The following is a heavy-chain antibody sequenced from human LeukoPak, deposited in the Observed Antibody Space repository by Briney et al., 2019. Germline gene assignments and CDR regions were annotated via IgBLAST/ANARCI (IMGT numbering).Heavy chain of an antibody. D-gene: IGHD6-13*01. V-gene: IGHV4-59*01. J-gene: IGHJ4*02. CDR1: GGSITSYY. Sequence: SETLSLTCAVSGGSITSYYWSWIRQSPGKGLEWIGSIFYTGTTNYNPSLKSRVTISVDTPKNQFSLKLRSVATEDTAAYFCARARWSPYYFDNWGQGTLVTVSS. CDR2: IFYTGTT. CDR3: ARARWSPYYFDN.